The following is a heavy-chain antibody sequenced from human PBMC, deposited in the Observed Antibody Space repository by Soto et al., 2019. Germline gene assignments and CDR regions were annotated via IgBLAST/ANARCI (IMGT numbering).Heavy chain of an antibody. Sequence: GESLKISCQGSGYSFTSYWIAWVRQVPGKGLELMGFIYPGDSDLRYSPSFQGQVTISADKSISTAYLQWSSLKASDSAMYFCARHYYYDSSDDYPTNTQLPLVYWGQGTLVTVSS. CDR1: GYSFTSYW. CDR2: IYPGDSDL. D-gene: IGHD3-22*01. CDR3: ARHYYYDSSDDYPTNTQLPLVY. J-gene: IGHJ4*02. V-gene: IGHV5-51*01.